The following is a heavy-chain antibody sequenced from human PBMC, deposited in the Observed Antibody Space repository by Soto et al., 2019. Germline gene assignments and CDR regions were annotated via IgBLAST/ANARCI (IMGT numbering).Heavy chain of an antibody. D-gene: IGHD3-10*01. Sequence: QVQLVQSGAEVKKPGASVKVSCKASGYSFTSHGISWVRQAPGQGLEWMAWISASNGDTNYAQKFQGRVTVTTDTSTSTGYMELRSLRSEDTAGYSCARMVRGSNIDYYHYMDVWGKGTTVTVSS. CDR2: ISASNGDT. CDR1: GYSFTSHG. CDR3: ARMVRGSNIDYYHYMDV. V-gene: IGHV1-18*01. J-gene: IGHJ6*03.